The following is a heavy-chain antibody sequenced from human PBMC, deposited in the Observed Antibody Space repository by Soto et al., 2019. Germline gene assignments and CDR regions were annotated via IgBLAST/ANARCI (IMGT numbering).Heavy chain of an antibody. J-gene: IGHJ5*02. Sequence: QVQLVQSGAEVKKPGSSVKVSCKASGGTFSSYAISWVRQAPGQGLEWMGGIIPIFGTANYAQKFQGRVTISEDKFTSTAYMELSSLRTEDTGVYYCATSFLNWFDPWGQGTLVTVSS. CDR1: GGTFSSYA. CDR3: ATSFLNWFDP. V-gene: IGHV1-69*14. CDR2: IIPIFGTA.